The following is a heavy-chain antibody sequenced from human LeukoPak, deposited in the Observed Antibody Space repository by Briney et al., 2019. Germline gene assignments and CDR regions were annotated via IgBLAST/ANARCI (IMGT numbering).Heavy chain of an antibody. D-gene: IGHD4-17*01. CDR3: ARVLGDYPPYWYFDL. Sequence: GGSLRLSCAASGFTFSNAWMSWVRQAPGKGLEWVGRIKSKTDGGTTDYAAPVKGRFTISRDDSKNTLYLQMNSLKTEDTAVYYCARVLGDYPPYWYFDLWGRGTLVTVSS. CDR1: GFTFSNAW. V-gene: IGHV3-15*01. J-gene: IGHJ2*01. CDR2: IKSKTDGGTT.